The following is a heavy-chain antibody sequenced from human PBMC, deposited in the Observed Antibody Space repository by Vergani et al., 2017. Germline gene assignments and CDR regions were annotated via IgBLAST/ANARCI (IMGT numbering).Heavy chain of an antibody. V-gene: IGHV4-59*11. CDR1: GGSISSHY. Sequence: QVQLQESGPGLVKPSQTLSLTCTVSGGSISSHYWSWIRQPPGKGLEWIGYIDYSGSTNYNPSLKSRVTISVDTSKNQFSLKLSSVTAADTAVYYCARVNMDGLYYYYGMDVWGQGTTVTVSS. J-gene: IGHJ6*02. CDR3: ARVNMDGLYYYYGMDV. CDR2: IDYSGST. D-gene: IGHD5-24*01.